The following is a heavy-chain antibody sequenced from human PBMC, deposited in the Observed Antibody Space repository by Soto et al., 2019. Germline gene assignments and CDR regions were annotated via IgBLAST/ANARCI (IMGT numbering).Heavy chain of an antibody. Sequence: ASVKVSCKASGYTFTSYDINWVRQATGQGLEWMGWMNPNSGNTGYAQKFQGRVTMTRNTSISTAYMELSSLRSEDTAVYYCARGSGRITIFGVVIMYWFDPSGQGTLVTVSS. CDR1: GYTFTSYD. J-gene: IGHJ5*02. V-gene: IGHV1-8*01. D-gene: IGHD3-3*01. CDR3: ARGSGRITIFGVVIMYWFDP. CDR2: MNPNSGNT.